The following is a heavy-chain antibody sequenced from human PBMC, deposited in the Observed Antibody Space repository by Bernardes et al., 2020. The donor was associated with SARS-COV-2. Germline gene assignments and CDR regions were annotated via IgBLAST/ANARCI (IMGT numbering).Heavy chain of an antibody. D-gene: IGHD6-13*01. CDR2: ISWNSGSI. CDR3: AKGPFGYSSSWYYFDY. V-gene: IGHV3-9*01. J-gene: IGHJ4*02. CDR1: GFTFGDYA. Sequence: GGSLRLSRAASGFTFGDYAMHWVRQAPGKGLEWVSGISWNSGSIGYADSVKGRFTISRDNAKNSLYLQMNSLRAEDTALYYCAKGPFGYSSSWYYFDYWGQGTLVTVSS.